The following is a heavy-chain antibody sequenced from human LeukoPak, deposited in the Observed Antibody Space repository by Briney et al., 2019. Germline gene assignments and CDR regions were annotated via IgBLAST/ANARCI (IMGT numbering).Heavy chain of an antibody. D-gene: IGHD6-13*01. CDR1: GFTFSSYS. CDR2: ISSSSSYI. CDR3: ARVIAGKTPQDY. Sequence: PGGSLRLSCAASGFTFSSYSMNWVLQAPGKGLEWVSSISSSSSYIYYADSVKGRFTISRDNAKNSLYLQMNSLKAEDTAVYYCARVIAGKTPQDYWGEGTPGTVSS. V-gene: IGHV3-21*01. J-gene: IGHJ4*02.